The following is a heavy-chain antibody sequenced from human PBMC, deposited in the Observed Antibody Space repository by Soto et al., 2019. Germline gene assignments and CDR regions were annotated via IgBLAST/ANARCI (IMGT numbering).Heavy chain of an antibody. CDR1: GFTFSSYW. J-gene: IGHJ4*02. Sequence: GGSLRLSCAASGFTFSSYWMSWVRQAPGKGLEWVANIKQDGSEKYYVDSGKGRFTIARDNAKNSLYLQMNSLRAEDTAVYYCARDDYYGSSGYSDYWGQGTLVTV. V-gene: IGHV3-7*03. D-gene: IGHD3-22*01. CDR3: ARDDYYGSSGYSDY. CDR2: IKQDGSEK.